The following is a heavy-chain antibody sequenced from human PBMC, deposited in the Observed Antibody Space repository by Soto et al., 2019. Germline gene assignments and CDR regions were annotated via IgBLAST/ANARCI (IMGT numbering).Heavy chain of an antibody. CDR1: GFTFSSYS. J-gene: IGHJ6*02. CDR2: ISSSSSTI. D-gene: IGHD3-22*01. CDR3: ARNYYDSSGYYFYYYYGMDI. Sequence: GGSLRLSCAASGFTFSSYSMNWVRQAPGKGLEWVSYISSSSSTIYYADSVKGQFTISRDNAKNSLYLQMNSLKAEDTAVYYCARNYYDSSGYYFYYYYGMDIWGQGTTVTVSS. V-gene: IGHV3-48*01.